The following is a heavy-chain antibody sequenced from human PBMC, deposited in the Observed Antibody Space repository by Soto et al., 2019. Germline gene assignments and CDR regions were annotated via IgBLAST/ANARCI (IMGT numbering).Heavy chain of an antibody. CDR2: MWYDESNY. Sequence: GGSLRLSCAASGFNFRNFGMHWVRQTPGKGLEWVAVMWYDESNYYYADSVKGRFTISRDTSKNTLYLQMNSLRAEDTAVYFCARDASYYRYLDYWGQGALVTVSS. J-gene: IGHJ4*02. V-gene: IGHV3-33*01. CDR1: GFNFRNFG. CDR3: ARDASYYRYLDY. D-gene: IGHD3-10*01.